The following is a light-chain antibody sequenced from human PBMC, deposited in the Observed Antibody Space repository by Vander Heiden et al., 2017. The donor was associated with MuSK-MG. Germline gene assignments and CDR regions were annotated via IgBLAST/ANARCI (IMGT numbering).Light chain of an antibody. CDR2: TAS. V-gene: IGKV1-39*01. J-gene: IGKJ4*01. CDR3: EQSDTYPYT. CDR1: REISSY. Sequence: QMTQSPSSLSASVGDRVTITCRASREISSYVNWYQLKEGKDPKVLIYTASSLQKGAPERFSGRGSGTEFVLTIRSLQPEDAATYFCEQSDTYPYTFGGGTVVDVK.